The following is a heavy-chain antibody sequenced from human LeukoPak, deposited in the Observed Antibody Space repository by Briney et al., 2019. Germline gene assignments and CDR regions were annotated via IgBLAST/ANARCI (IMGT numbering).Heavy chain of an antibody. V-gene: IGHV4-34*01. D-gene: IGHD7-27*01. Sequence: SETLSLTCAVYGGSFSGYYWSWIRQPRGKGLEWIGEINHSGSTNYNPSLKSRVTISVDTSKNQFSLKLSSVTAADTAVYYCARGSWGLDWFDPWGQGTLVTVSS. CDR3: ARGSWGLDWFDP. CDR1: GGSFSGYY. CDR2: INHSGST. J-gene: IGHJ5*02.